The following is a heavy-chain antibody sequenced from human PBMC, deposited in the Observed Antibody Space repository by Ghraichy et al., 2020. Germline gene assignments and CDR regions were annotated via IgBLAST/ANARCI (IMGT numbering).Heavy chain of an antibody. J-gene: IGHJ6*03. CDR1: GFTVSSNY. Sequence: GGSLRLSCAASGFTVSSNYMSWVRQAPGKGLEWVSVIYSGGSTYYADSVKGRFTISRDNSKNTLYLQMNSLRAEDTAVYYCARVRGSGSYYVVSYYYYMDVWGKGTTVTVSS. V-gene: IGHV3-53*01. D-gene: IGHD3-10*01. CDR3: ARVRGSGSYYVVSYYYYMDV. CDR2: IYSGGST.